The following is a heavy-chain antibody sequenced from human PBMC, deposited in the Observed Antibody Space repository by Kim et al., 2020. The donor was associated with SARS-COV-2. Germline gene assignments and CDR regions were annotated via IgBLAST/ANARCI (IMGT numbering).Heavy chain of an antibody. V-gene: IGHV1-18*01. D-gene: IGHD1-26*01. CDR3: ARDKWELPPGGLYYYYGMDV. Sequence: ASVKVSCKASGYTFTSYGISWVRQAPGQGLEWMGWISAYNGNTNYAQKLQGRVTMTTDTSTSTAYMELRSLRSDDTAVYYCARDKWELPPGGLYYYYGMDVWGQGTTVTVSS. CDR2: ISAYNGNT. CDR1: GYTFTSYG. J-gene: IGHJ6*02.